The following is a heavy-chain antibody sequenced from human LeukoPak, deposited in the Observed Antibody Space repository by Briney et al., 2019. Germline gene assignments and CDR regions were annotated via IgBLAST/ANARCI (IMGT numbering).Heavy chain of an antibody. CDR2: LSWHSGSI. CDR1: GFKFNDYA. CDR3: AKDIKGTNYYYYGMGA. J-gene: IGHJ6*02. V-gene: IGHV3-9*01. Sequence: PGRSLRLSCVASGFKFNDYAMHWVRQAPGKGLEWVSGLSWHSGSIGYADSVKGRFIISRDNSKNTLYLQMNSLRVEDTAVYYCAKDIKGTNYYYYGMGAWGQGTTVTVSS.